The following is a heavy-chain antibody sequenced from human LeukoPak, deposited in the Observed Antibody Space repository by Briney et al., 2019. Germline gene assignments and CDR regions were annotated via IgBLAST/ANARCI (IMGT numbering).Heavy chain of an antibody. J-gene: IGHJ5*02. CDR3: ARESYYYDSSGFSWFDP. V-gene: IGHV3-21*01. Sequence: GGSLRLSCAASGFTFSSYSMNWVRQAPGKGLEWVSSISSSSSYIYYADSVKGRFTISRDNAKNSLYLQMNGLRAEDTAVYYCARESYYYDSSGFSWFDPWGQGTLVTVSS. CDR1: GFTFSSYS. CDR2: ISSSSSYI. D-gene: IGHD3-22*01.